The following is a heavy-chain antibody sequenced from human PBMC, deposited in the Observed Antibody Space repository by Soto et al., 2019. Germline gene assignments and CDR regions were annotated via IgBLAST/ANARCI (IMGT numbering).Heavy chain of an antibody. J-gene: IGHJ4*02. CDR2: ISGSGDST. CDR1: VFTFSSYA. D-gene: IGHD3-10*01. CDR3: AKGKYDASGSYYNNLDY. Sequence: GGSLRLSCAASVFTFSSYAMSWVRQAPGKGLEWVSAISGSGDSTYYADSVKGRFTISRDNSKNTLYVQMNSLRAEDTAVYYCAKGKYDASGSYYNNLDYWGQGTVVTVSS. V-gene: IGHV3-23*01.